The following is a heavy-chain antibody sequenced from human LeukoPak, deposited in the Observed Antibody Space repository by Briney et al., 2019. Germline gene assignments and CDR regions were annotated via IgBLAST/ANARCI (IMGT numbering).Heavy chain of an antibody. CDR3: ARGRKLGAPTYFFDY. CDR2: ISGSGDNT. D-gene: IGHD1-26*01. J-gene: IGHJ4*02. Sequence: GGSLRLSCAASGFTFSTYAMNWVRQAPGQGLEWVSGISGSGDNTYYADSVRGRFTISRDKPKSTVYLQMNSLGVEDTAIYYCARGRKLGAPTYFFDYWGQGTLVTVSS. CDR1: GFTFSTYA. V-gene: IGHV3-23*01.